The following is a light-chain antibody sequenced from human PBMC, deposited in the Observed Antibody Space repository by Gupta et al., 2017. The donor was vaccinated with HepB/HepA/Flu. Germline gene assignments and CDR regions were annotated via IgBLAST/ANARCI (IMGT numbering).Light chain of an antibody. Sequence: DIQMTQSPSSLSASVGDRVTITCRASQSISSYLNWYQQKPGNAPKLLIYAASRLQSGIPSRFSGSGSGTDFTLTISRLQPEDFATYYCQQCDTTPRTFGEGTKMEIK. CDR3: QQCDTTPRT. CDR2: AAS. J-gene: IGKJ2*02. V-gene: IGKV1-39*01. CDR1: QSISSY.